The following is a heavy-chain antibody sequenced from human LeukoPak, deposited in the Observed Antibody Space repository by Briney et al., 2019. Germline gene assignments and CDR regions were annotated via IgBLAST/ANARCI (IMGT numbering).Heavy chain of an antibody. CDR2: IYPGDSDT. D-gene: IGHD3-3*02. J-gene: IGHJ4*02. CDR1: GYSFTSFW. Sequence: GESLKISCKGSGYSFTSFWIGWVRQMPGKGLEWMGVIYPGDSDTRYSPSFQGQVTISADKSINTAFLQWSSLKASDTAVYYCARCILRSEGELDFDYWGQGTLVTVSS. V-gene: IGHV5-51*01. CDR3: ARCILRSEGELDFDY.